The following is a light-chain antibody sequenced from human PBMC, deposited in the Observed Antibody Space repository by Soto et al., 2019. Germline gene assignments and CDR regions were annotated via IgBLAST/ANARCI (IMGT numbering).Light chain of an antibody. Sequence: QSALTQPRSVSGSPGQSVTISCTGTSSDVGGYNYVSWYQQYPGKAPKLMIYDVSKRPSGVPDRFSGSKSGNTASLTISGLQAEDEADYAGSYVFGTGTKVTVL. J-gene: IGLJ1*01. CDR1: SSDVGGYNY. CDR3: SYV. V-gene: IGLV2-11*01. CDR2: DVS.